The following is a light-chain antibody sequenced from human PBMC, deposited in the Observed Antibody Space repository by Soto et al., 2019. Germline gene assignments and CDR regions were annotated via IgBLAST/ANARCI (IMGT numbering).Light chain of an antibody. Sequence: EIVMTQSPATVPASPGERVTLSCRASQSVNSDLAWYQQTPGQAPRPLIYDASTRAAGVPARFSDSGSGTEFTLTISSLQSEDFALYYCQQYSQWPLYTFGQGTKV. CDR1: QSVNSD. J-gene: IGKJ2*01. V-gene: IGKV3-15*01. CDR2: DAS. CDR3: QQYSQWPLYT.